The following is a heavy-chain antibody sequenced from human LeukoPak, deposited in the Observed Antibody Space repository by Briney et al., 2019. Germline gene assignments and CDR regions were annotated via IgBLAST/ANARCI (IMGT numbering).Heavy chain of an antibody. CDR3: ARAIFLGYCSSTSCLQAFDI. CDR1: GYSFTSDW. V-gene: IGHV5-51*01. J-gene: IGHJ3*02. CDR2: IYPGDSDT. Sequence: GESLKISCKGSGYSFTSDWIGWVRQMPGKGLEWMGIIYPGDSDTRYSPSFQGQVTISADKSISTAYLQWSSLKASDTAMYYCARAIFLGYCSSTSCLQAFDIWGQGTMVTVSS. D-gene: IGHD2-2*01.